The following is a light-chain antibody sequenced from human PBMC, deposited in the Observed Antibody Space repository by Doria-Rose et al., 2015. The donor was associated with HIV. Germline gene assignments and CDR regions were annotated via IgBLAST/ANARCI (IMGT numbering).Light chain of an antibody. CDR1: PSNIGKNS. V-gene: IGLV1-51*01. J-gene: IGLJ2*01. Sequence: QPGLTQPPSVSVAPGQRVTISCSGSPSNIGKNSVSWYQQVPGTAPKLLIYDNNKRPSGIPDRFSGSKSGTSATLGISGLQTGDEANYLCGTWDSSLSVAVFGGGTNLTVL. CDR2: DNN. CDR3: GTWDSSLSVAV.